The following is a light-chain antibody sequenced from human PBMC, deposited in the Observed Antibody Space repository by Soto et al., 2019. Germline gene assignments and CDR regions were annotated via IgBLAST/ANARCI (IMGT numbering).Light chain of an antibody. CDR2: GAS. J-gene: IGKJ4*02. V-gene: IGKV3-20*01. CDR3: QQDGSSPPT. CDR1: QSVSSSY. Sequence: EIVLTQSPGTLSLSPGERATLSCRASQSVSSSYLAWYQQKPGQAPRLLIYGASSRATGIPDRFSGSGSGKDFTLSISSLEPEYFAVYYCQQDGSSPPTFGGGTKVEIK.